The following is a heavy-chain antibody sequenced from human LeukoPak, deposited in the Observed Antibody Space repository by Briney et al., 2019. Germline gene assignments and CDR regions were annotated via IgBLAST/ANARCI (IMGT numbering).Heavy chain of an antibody. CDR2: IYSGGST. Sequence: GGSLRLSCAASGFTVSSNYMSWVRQAPGKGLEWVSVIYSGGSTYYADSVKGRFTISRDNSKNTLYLQMNSLRAEDTAVYYCARSVSVTTVYYYYYYYMDVWGKGTTVTISS. CDR3: ARSVSVTTVYYYYYYYMDV. V-gene: IGHV3-66*01. J-gene: IGHJ6*03. CDR1: GFTVSSNY. D-gene: IGHD4-17*01.